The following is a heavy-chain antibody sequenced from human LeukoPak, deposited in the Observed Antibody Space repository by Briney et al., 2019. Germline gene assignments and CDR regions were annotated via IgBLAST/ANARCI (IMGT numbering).Heavy chain of an antibody. CDR3: AKRARDYIFDY. D-gene: IGHD4-11*01. CDR2: IHNSGST. CDR1: GFTVSYNF. V-gene: IGHV3-53*01. J-gene: IGHJ4*02. Sequence: GGSLRLSCAASGFTVSYNFMSWVRQAPGKGLAWVSVIHNSGSTFYSDSVKGRFTISRDNSKNTLYLQMNSLRAEDTAVYYCAKRARDYIFDYWGQGTLVTVSS.